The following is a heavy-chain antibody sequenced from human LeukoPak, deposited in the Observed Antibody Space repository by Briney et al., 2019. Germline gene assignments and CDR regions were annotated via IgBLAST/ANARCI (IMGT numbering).Heavy chain of an antibody. D-gene: IGHD6-19*01. Sequence: SGTLSLTCAVSGDSISSSNWWRWVRQPPGKGLEWIGEIHHIGTTNYNPSLKSRVTISIDKSKNQFSLKLSSVTAADTAMYYCARSKMGYTTGWAYWGQGTLVTVSS. J-gene: IGHJ4*02. CDR2: IHHIGTT. CDR3: ARSKMGYTTGWAY. CDR1: GDSISSSNW. V-gene: IGHV4-4*02.